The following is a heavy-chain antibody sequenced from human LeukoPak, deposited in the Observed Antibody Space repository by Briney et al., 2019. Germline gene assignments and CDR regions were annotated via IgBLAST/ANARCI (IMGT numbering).Heavy chain of an antibody. CDR3: TTDPMYYYGSGSYSLLDY. CDR1: GFTFSNAW. CDR2: IKSKTDGGTT. Sequence: GGSLRLSCAASGFTFSNAWMSWVRQAPGKGLEWVGRIKSKTDGGTTDYAAPVKGRFTISRDDSKNTLYLQMNSLKTEGTAVYYCTTDPMYYYGSGSYSLLDYWGQGTLVTVSS. D-gene: IGHD3-10*01. J-gene: IGHJ4*02. V-gene: IGHV3-15*01.